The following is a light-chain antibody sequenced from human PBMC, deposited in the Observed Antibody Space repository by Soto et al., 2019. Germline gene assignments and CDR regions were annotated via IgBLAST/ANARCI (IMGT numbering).Light chain of an antibody. CDR3: QQSYTTPLT. Sequence: DIQMTQSPSSLSASVGDRVTIACRTSQSINSYLNWYQQKPGKAPKLLIYAASILQSGVPSRFSGSGSGTDFTLTISSLQPEDFATYYCQQSYTTPLTFGGGTKVDIK. CDR2: AAS. CDR1: QSINSY. V-gene: IGKV1-39*01. J-gene: IGKJ4*01.